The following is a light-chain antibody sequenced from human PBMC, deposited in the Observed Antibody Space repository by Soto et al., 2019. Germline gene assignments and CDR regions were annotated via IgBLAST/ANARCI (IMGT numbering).Light chain of an antibody. CDR1: NRDVGSDNL. CDR3: SASTTSSTLV. J-gene: IGLJ3*02. Sequence: QSALTQPASVSGSPGQASTIACTGTNRDVGSDNLVSWYQQRPGDAPNLIISEVRHRPAGISYRFTGSKSGNTASLTISGLQAEDAAYYYCSASTTSSTLVFVGGTKLTVL. V-gene: IGLV2-14*01. CDR2: EVR.